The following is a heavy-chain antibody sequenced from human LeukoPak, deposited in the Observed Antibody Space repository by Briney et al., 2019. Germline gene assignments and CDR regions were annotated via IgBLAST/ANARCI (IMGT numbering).Heavy chain of an antibody. J-gene: IGHJ6*03. CDR1: GYTFTGYY. CDR3: AREGKGYSSSLGGSSSGYDYYYYYMDV. Sequence: GASVKVSCKTSGYTFTGYYMHWVRQAPGQGLEWMGWINPNSGGTNYAQKFQGRVTMTRDTSISTAYMELSRLRSDDTAVYYCAREGKGYSSSLGGSSSGYDYYYYYMDVWGKGTTVTISS. D-gene: IGHD3-22*01. V-gene: IGHV1-2*02. CDR2: INPNSGGT.